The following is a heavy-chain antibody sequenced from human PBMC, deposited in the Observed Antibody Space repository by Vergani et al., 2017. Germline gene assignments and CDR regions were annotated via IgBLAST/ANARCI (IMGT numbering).Heavy chain of an antibody. V-gene: IGHV3-7*01. Sequence: EVQLVESGGGLVQPGGSLRLSCAASGFTFSSYCMSWVRQAPGKGLEWVANIKQDGSETYYVDSVKGRFTISRDNAKNSLYLQMNSLRAEDTAVYYCARDGIAVAVIDYWGQGTLVTVSS. CDR3: ARDGIAVAVIDY. J-gene: IGHJ4*02. D-gene: IGHD6-19*01. CDR2: IKQDGSET. CDR1: GFTFSSYC.